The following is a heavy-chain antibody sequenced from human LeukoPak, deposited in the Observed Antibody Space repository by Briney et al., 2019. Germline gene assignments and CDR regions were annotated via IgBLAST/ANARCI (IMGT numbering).Heavy chain of an antibody. CDR1: GFTFSSYS. CDR2: ISSSSSYI. J-gene: IGHJ4*02. V-gene: IGHV3-21*01. D-gene: IGHD6-6*01. Sequence: GGSLRLSCAASGFTFSSYSMNWVRQAPGKGLEWVSSISSSSSYIYYADSLKGRFTISRDNAKKSLYLQMNSLRAEDTAVYYCARPLSGYSSSLGYWGQGTLVTVSS. CDR3: ARPLSGYSSSLGY.